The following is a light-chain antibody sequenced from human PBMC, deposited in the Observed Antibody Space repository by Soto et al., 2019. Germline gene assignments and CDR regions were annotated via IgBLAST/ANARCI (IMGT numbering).Light chain of an antibody. V-gene: IGLV2-14*01. J-gene: IGLJ2*01. CDR2: EVS. Sequence: QSALTQPASVSGSPGQSITISCTGTSSDVGGYNYVSWHQQHPGKAPKLMIYEVSNRPSGVSNRFSGSKSGNTASLTISGLQAEDEADYYCSSYTSSSTGVVFGGGTNLTVL. CDR3: SSYTSSSTGVV. CDR1: SSDVGGYNY.